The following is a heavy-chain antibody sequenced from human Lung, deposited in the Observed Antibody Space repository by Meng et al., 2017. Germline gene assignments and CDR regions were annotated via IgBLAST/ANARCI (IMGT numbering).Heavy chain of an antibody. CDR1: GGSISSSNW. D-gene: IGHD6-19*01. V-gene: IGHV4-4*02. CDR2: IYHSGST. Sequence: VPLVTSAPVLVQLSGPLSLTGASSGGSISSSNWWSWVRQPPGKGLEWIGEIYHSGSTNYNPSLKRRVTISVDKSKNQFSLKLSSVTAADTAVYYCARRGLWLDPQNFDYWGQGTLVTVSS. CDR3: ARRGLWLDPQNFDY. J-gene: IGHJ4*02.